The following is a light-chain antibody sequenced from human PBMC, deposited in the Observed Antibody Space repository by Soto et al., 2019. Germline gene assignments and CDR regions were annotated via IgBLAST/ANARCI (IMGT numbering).Light chain of an antibody. Sequence: IVMTQSPATLSVSPGEGVTLSCRASQSVRSNLAWYQQKPGQAPRLLIYGASTRATGIPARFSGSGSGTEFTLTISSLQPEDVATYFCQQVYGHPPAFGPGTRLEIK. CDR3: QQVYGHPPA. V-gene: IGKV3D-15*01. CDR2: GAS. CDR1: QSVRSN. J-gene: IGKJ5*01.